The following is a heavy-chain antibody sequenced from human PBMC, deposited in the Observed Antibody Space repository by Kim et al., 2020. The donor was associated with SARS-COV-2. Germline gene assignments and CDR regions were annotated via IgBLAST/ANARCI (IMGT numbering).Heavy chain of an antibody. CDR1: GYTFTSYD. Sequence: ASVKVSCKASGYTFTSYDINWVRQATGQGLEWMGWMNPNSGNTGYAQKFQGRVTMTRNTSISTAYMELSSLRSEDTAVYYCARGRATITYAYYYYMDVWGKGTTVTVSS. CDR2: MNPNSGNT. CDR3: ARGRATITYAYYYYMDV. D-gene: IGHD5-12*01. V-gene: IGHV1-8*01. J-gene: IGHJ6*03.